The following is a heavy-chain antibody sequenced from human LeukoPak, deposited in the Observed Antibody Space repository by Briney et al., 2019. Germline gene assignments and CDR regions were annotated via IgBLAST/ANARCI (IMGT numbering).Heavy chain of an antibody. CDR3: ARVMYSPEKTPEDY. J-gene: IGHJ4*02. V-gene: IGHV3-48*04. CDR2: ITSSSSII. Sequence: PGGSLRLSCAASGFTLSSYSMTWVRQAPGKGLEWVSYITSSSSIIYYADSVKGRFTNSRDNAKNSLYLQMNNLRVEDTAVYYCARVMYSPEKTPEDYWGQGTLVTVSS. CDR1: GFTLSSYS. D-gene: IGHD1-26*01.